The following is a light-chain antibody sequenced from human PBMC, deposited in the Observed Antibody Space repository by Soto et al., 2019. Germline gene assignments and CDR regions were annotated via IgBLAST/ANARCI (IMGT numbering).Light chain of an antibody. CDR2: DVF. V-gene: IGLV2-14*01. J-gene: IGLJ2*01. CDR1: NSDVGDYNY. Sequence: QSVLTQPASVSGSPGQSITISCTGTNSDVGDYNYVSWYRQHPGQAPELMIYDVFNRPSGVSNRFSGSKSGNTASLTISGVQVDDEADYYCSSYTSSSPLVFGGGTKLTVL. CDR3: SSYTSSSPLV.